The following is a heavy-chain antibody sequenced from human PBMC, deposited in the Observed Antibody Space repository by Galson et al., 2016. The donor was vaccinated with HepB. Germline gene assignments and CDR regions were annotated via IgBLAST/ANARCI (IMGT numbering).Heavy chain of an antibody. V-gene: IGHV4-30-4*01. CDR2: IFHTGSI. Sequence: TLSLTCTVSGGSISGGDYFWSWIRQPPGKGLEWIGSIFHTGSIYYNPSLKSRLSISVDTSKNQFSLRLSSVTAADTDVYYCAGNSEYYFEYWGQGTLVTVSS. CDR3: AGNSEYYFEY. CDR1: GGSISGGDYF. J-gene: IGHJ4*02. D-gene: IGHD4-23*01.